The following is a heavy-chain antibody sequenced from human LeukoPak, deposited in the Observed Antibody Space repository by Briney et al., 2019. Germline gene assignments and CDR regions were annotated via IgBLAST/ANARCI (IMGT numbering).Heavy chain of an antibody. CDR1: GYTFTSYG. Sequence: ASVEVSCKASGYTFTSYGISWVRQAPGQGLEWMGWISAYNGNTNYAQKLQGRVTMTTDTSTSTAYMELRSLRSDDTAVYYCARDPYMVRGVISFDYWGQGTLVTVSS. D-gene: IGHD3-10*01. CDR2: ISAYNGNT. CDR3: ARDPYMVRGVISFDY. V-gene: IGHV1-18*01. J-gene: IGHJ4*02.